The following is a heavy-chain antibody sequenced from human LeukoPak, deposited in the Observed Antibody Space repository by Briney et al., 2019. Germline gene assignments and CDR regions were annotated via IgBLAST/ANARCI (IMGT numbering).Heavy chain of an antibody. J-gene: IGHJ5*02. CDR2: ISWNSGSI. CDR1: GFTFDDYA. CDR3: AKEGYYYGSGSYSRGFDP. Sequence: GGSLRLSCAASGFTFDDYAMHWVRQAPGKGLEWVSGISWNSGSIGYADSVKGRFTISRDNAKNSLYPQMNSLRAEDTALYYCAKEGYYYGSGSYSRGFDPWGQGTLVTVSS. D-gene: IGHD3-10*01. V-gene: IGHV3-9*01.